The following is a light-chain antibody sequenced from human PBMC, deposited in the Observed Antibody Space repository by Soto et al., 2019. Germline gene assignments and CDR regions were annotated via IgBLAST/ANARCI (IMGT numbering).Light chain of an antibody. CDR1: QSVSSH. CDR3: QQYGNSPPLT. Sequence: EIVLTQSPGTLSLSPGERATLSCRASQSVSSHLAWYQQRPGQAPRLLIYGASSRATGIPDRFSGSGSGTDFTLPSSRLEPEDFALYYCQQYGNSPPLTFGGGTKVEL. CDR2: GAS. V-gene: IGKV3-20*01. J-gene: IGKJ4*01.